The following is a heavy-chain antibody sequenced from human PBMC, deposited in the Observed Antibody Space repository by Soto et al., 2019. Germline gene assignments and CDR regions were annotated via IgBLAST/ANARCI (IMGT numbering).Heavy chain of an antibody. Sequence: SETLSLTCAVYGGSFSGYYWSWIRQPPGKGLEWIGEINHSGSTNYNPSLKSRVTISVDTSKNQFSLKLSSVTAADTAVYYCARGARNAYSSGWYYWGQGTLVTVSS. D-gene: IGHD6-19*01. CDR2: INHSGST. CDR1: GGSFSGYY. V-gene: IGHV4-34*01. J-gene: IGHJ4*02. CDR3: ARGARNAYSSGWYY.